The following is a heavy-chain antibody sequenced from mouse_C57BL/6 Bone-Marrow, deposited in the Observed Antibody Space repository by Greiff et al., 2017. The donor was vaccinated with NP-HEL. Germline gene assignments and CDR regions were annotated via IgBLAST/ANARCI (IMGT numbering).Heavy chain of an antibody. Sequence: QVQLQQSGAELAKPGASVKLSCKASGYTFTSYWMHWVNQRPGQGLEWIGYINPSSGYTKYNQKFKDKATLTADKSSSTTYMQLSSLTYWDSAVYYYESLGALGGYWGQGTTLTVSS. V-gene: IGHV1-7*01. J-gene: IGHJ2*01. CDR2: INPSSGYT. CDR3: ESLGALGGY. D-gene: IGHD3-3*01. CDR1: GYTFTSYW.